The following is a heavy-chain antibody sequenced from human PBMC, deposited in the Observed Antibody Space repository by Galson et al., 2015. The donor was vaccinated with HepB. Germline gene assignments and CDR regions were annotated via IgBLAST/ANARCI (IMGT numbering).Heavy chain of an antibody. CDR1: GYTFTGYY. CDR3: ARGLRMGDGYNPHFDY. Sequence: SVKVSCKASGYTFTGYYMHWVRQAPGQGLEWMGRINPNSGGTNYAQKFQGRVTMTRDTSISTAYMELSRLRSDDTAVYYCARGLRMGDGYNPHFDYWGQGTLVTVSS. D-gene: IGHD5-24*01. CDR2: INPNSGGT. V-gene: IGHV1-2*06. J-gene: IGHJ4*02.